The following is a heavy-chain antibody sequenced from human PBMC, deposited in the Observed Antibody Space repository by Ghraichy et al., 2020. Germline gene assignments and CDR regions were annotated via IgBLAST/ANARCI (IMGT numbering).Heavy chain of an antibody. CDR3: ARRRDGYNTPSDFDY. CDR1: EFTFSSNW. CDR2: IKQDGSEK. J-gene: IGHJ4*02. V-gene: IGHV3-7*01. Sequence: GGSLRLSCAASEFTFSSNWMSWVCQAPGKGLEWVANIKQDGSEKYYVDSVKGRFTISRDNAKNSLYLQMNSLRVEDTAVYYCARRRDGYNTPSDFDYWGQGTLVTVSS. D-gene: IGHD5-24*01.